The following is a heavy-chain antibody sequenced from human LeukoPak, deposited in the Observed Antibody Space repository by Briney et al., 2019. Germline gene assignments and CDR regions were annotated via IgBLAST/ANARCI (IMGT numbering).Heavy chain of an antibody. J-gene: IGHJ4*02. CDR2: IYSSGNT. CDR3: AKSNGYGLIDY. CDR1: GASISSSNYY. V-gene: IGHV4-39*01. Sequence: MSSETLSLTCAVSGASISSSNYYWGWVRQSPGKGLEWIGNIYSSGNTYYNASLKSRVTMYIDTSKNQFSLKLSSVTAADTAMYYCAKSNGYGLIDYWGQGTLVTVSS. D-gene: IGHD5-12*01.